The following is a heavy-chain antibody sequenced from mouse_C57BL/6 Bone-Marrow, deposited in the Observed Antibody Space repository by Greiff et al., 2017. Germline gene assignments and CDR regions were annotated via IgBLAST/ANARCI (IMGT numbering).Heavy chain of an antibody. V-gene: IGHV5-17*01. D-gene: IGHD3-2*02. J-gene: IGHJ3*01. CDR1: GFTFSDYG. Sequence: EVMLVESGGGLVKPGGSLKLSCAASGFTFSDYGMHWVRQAPEKGLEWVAYISSGSSTIYYAATVKGRFTISRDNAKNTLFLQSTSLRSVDTDMYYCARPRQLRLPAWFAYWGQGTLVTVSA. CDR3: ARPRQLRLPAWFAY. CDR2: ISSGSSTI.